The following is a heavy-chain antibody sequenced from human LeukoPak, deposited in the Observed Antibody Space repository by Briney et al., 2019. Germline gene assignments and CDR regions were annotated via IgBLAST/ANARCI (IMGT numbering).Heavy chain of an antibody. J-gene: IGHJ4*02. CDR1: GFTFSSYS. CDR2: ITSSSGSL. CDR3: VRDIHYVFDY. V-gene: IGHV3-48*01. Sequence: GGSLRLSCVASGFTFSSYSMNWVRQAPGKGLEWISYITSSSGSLSYADSVKGRFIISRDNAKNSLYLQMNSLRAEDTAIYYCVRDIHYVFDYWGPGTLVTVSS. D-gene: IGHD4-17*01.